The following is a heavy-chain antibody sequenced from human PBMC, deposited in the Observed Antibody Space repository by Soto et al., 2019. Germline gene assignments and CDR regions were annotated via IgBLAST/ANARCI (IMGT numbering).Heavy chain of an antibody. CDR1: GYTFTSYY. Sequence: ASVNVSCKASGYTFTSYYMHWVRQAPGQGLEWMGIINPSGGSTSYAQKFQGRVTMTRDTSTSTVYMELSSLRSEDTAVYYCASELAFYSSGRCDIDYWGQGTLVTVSS. J-gene: IGHJ4*02. CDR2: INPSGGST. D-gene: IGHD6-19*01. V-gene: IGHV1-46*01. CDR3: ASELAFYSSGRCDIDY.